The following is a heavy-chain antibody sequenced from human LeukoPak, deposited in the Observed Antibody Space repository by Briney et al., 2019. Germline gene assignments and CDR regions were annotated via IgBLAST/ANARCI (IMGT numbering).Heavy chain of an antibody. J-gene: IGHJ4*02. D-gene: IGHD1-26*01. V-gene: IGHV3-30*04. CDR3: AKKGPSSTTPFDY. Sequence: PGRSLRLSCAASGFTFSSYAMHWVRQAPGKGLEWVAVISYDGSNKYYADSVKGRFTISRDNSKNTLYLQMNSLRAEDTAVYYCAKKGPSSTTPFDYWGQGTLVTVSS. CDR2: ISYDGSNK. CDR1: GFTFSSYA.